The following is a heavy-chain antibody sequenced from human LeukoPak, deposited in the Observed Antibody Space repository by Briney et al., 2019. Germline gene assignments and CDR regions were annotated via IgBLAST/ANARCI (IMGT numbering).Heavy chain of an antibody. V-gene: IGHV1-69*13. J-gene: IGHJ4*02. CDR2: IIPIFGTA. CDR1: GGTFNSYA. CDR3: ARAGGTRGTTIDY. Sequence: SVKVSCKASGGTFNSYAITWVRQAPGQGLEWMGGIIPIFGTANYAQKFQGRVTITADESTSTAYMELSSLRSEDTAVYYCARAGGTRGTTIDYWGQGTLVTVSS. D-gene: IGHD1-7*01.